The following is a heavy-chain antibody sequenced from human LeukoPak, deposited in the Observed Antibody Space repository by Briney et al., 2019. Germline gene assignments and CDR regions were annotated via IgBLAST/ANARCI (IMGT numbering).Heavy chain of an antibody. D-gene: IGHD6-19*01. Sequence: GGSLRLSCAASGFTFSSYSMNWVRQTPGKGLEWVSSISSRSTYIYYADSVKGRFTISRDNAKNSLYLQMNSLRSDDTAVYYCAREGGYISGARTRTFDYWGQGTLVAVSS. CDR1: GFTFSSYS. J-gene: IGHJ4*02. V-gene: IGHV3-21*04. CDR3: AREGGYISGARTRTFDY. CDR2: ISSRSTYI.